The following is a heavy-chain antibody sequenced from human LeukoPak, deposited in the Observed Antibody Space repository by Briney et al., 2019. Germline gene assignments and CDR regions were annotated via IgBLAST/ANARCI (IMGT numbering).Heavy chain of an antibody. CDR1: GGSISSYY. Sequence: SETPSLTCTVSGGSISSYYWSWIRQPPGKGLEWIGYIYYSGSTNYNPSLKSRVTISVDTSKNQFSLKLSSVTAADTAVYYCARYSSSWGHYDYWGQGTLVTVSS. J-gene: IGHJ4*02. D-gene: IGHD6-13*01. CDR2: IYYSGST. CDR3: ARYSSSWGHYDY. V-gene: IGHV4-59*01.